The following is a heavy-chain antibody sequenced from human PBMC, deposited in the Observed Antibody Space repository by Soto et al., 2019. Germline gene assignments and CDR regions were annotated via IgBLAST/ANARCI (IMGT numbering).Heavy chain of an antibody. D-gene: IGHD6-19*01. CDR2: IYYSGST. V-gene: IGHV4-31*01. J-gene: IGHJ4*02. CDR1: GGSISSXGYX. Sequence: QVQLQESXPGLVKPSQTLSLTCTVSGGSISSXGYXXSWIRQHPGKGLEWIGYIYYSGSTYYNPSXXXXXXXXXXXXXXXXXXXXXXXTAADTAVYYCARGGSGSGWYNDYWSQGTLVTVSS. CDR3: ARGGSGSGWYNDY.